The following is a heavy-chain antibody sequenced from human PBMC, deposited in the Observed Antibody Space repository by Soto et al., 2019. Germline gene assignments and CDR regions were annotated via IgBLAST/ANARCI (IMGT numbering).Heavy chain of an antibody. CDR3: ARGNWNEYYFDY. CDR2: IIPIFGTA. CDR1: GGTFSSDA. D-gene: IGHD1-1*01. J-gene: IGHJ4*02. Sequence: SVKVSCKASGGTFSSDAINWVRQAPGQGLEWMGGIIPIFGTANYAQKFQGRVTITADESTSTAYMELSSLRSEDTAVYYCARGNWNEYYFDYWGQGTLVTVSS. V-gene: IGHV1-69*13.